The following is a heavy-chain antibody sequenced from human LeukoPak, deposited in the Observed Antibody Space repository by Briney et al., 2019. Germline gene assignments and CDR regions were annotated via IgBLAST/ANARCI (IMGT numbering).Heavy chain of an antibody. CDR1: GGSISSYY. D-gene: IGHD2-15*01. Sequence: PSETLSLTCTVPGGSISSYYWSWIRQPAGKGLEWIGRIYTSGSTNYNPSLKSRVTMSVDTSKNRFSLKLSSVTAADTAVYYCAREGYCSGGSCYSEGYFQHWGQGTLVTVSS. V-gene: IGHV4-4*07. CDR3: AREGYCSGGSCYSEGYFQH. CDR2: IYTSGST. J-gene: IGHJ1*01.